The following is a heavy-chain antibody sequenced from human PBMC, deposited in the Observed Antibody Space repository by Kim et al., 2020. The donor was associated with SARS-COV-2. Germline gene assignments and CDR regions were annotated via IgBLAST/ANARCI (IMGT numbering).Heavy chain of an antibody. D-gene: IGHD2-2*02. CDR2: IYYSGSTYYSGRT. J-gene: IGHJ2*01. CDR1: GDSISSSDYY. V-gene: IGHV4-39*01. CDR3: ARHRGEYCSSTSCYTGGYFDL. Sequence: SETLSLTCTVSGDSISSSDYYWGWIRQPPGKGLEWIGSIYYSGSTYYSGRTYYNPSLKSRVTISGDTSKKQFTLKLSSVTAADTAVYSCARHRGEYCSSTSCYTGGYFDLWGRGTLVTVPS.